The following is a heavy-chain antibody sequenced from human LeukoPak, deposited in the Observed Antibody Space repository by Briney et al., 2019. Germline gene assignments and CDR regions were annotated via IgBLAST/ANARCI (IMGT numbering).Heavy chain of an antibody. Sequence: GGSLRLSCAASGFTFSSYGMHWVRQAPGKGLEWVAFIRYDGSNKYYADSVKGRFTISRDNSKNTLYLQMNSLRAEDTAVYYCAKAGDGSGSYFPWYFDYWGQGTLVTVSS. V-gene: IGHV3-30*02. D-gene: IGHD3-10*01. J-gene: IGHJ4*02. CDR3: AKAGDGSGSYFPWYFDY. CDR1: GFTFSSYG. CDR2: IRYDGSNK.